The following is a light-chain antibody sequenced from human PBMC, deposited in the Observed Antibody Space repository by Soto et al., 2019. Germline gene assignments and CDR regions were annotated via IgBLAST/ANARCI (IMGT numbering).Light chain of an antibody. J-gene: IGLJ1*01. CDR2: EVN. Sequence: QSALTQPPSASGSPGQSVTISCTGTSSDVGGYNYVSWYQQHPGKSTNLMIYEVNKWPSGVPDHFSGSKSGNTASLTVSGLQAEHEADYACSSYAGRNFNYVFGPGTKVTVL. CDR1: SSDVGGYNY. CDR3: SSYAGRNFNYV. V-gene: IGLV2-8*01.